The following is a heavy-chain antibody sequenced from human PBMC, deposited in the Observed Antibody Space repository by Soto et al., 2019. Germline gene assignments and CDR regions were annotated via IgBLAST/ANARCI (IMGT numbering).Heavy chain of an antibody. CDR1: GFTFSSYA. Sequence: EVQLLESGGGLVQPGGSLRLSCAASGFTFSSYAMSWVRQAPGKGLEWVSGISGSGGSTYYADSVKGRFTISRDNSKNTLYLQMNSLRADDTAVYYCAKVRRAHGREDIDYWGQGTLVTVSS. CDR3: AKVRRAHGREDIDY. CDR2: ISGSGGST. V-gene: IGHV3-23*01. J-gene: IGHJ4*02.